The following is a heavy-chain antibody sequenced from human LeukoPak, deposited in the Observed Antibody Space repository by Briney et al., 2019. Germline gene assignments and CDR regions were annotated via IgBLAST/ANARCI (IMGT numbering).Heavy chain of an antibody. CDR2: ISARGDGT. CDR3: AKRGSTTRYYYYYMDV. D-gene: IGHD2-2*01. Sequence: GGSLRLSCSASGFTFSTYAMIWVRQAPGKGLEWVSSISARGDGTYYADSVKGRFTISRDNSKDTLYLQMNSLRAEDTAVYYCAKRGSTTRYYYYYMDVWGKGTTVTVSS. J-gene: IGHJ6*03. V-gene: IGHV3-23*01. CDR1: GFTFSTYA.